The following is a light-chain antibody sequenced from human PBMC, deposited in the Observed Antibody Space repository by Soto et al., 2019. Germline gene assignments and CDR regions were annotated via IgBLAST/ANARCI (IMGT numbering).Light chain of an antibody. CDR3: SSYAGSNNYV. J-gene: IGLJ1*01. CDR1: SSDVGGYNY. Sequence: QSALTQPPSASGSPGQSVTISCTGTSSDVGGYNYVSWYQQHPGKAPKLMIYEVSKRPSGVPDRFSGSKSGTTASLTVSGHQAEDEADYYCSSYAGSNNYVFGTGTKLTVL. CDR2: EVS. V-gene: IGLV2-8*01.